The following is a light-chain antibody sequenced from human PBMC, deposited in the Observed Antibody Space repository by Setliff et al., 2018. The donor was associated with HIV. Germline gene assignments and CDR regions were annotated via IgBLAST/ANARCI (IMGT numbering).Light chain of an antibody. Sequence: QAVVTQEPSLTVSPGGTVTLTCGSSTGAVTSGHYPYWFQQMPGQAPRTLIYDTSNKHSWTPARFSGSLLGGKAALTLSGAQPEDEAEYYCLLSSSNTRRVFGGGTKVTVL. V-gene: IGLV7-46*01. CDR1: TGAVTSGHY. CDR2: DTS. J-gene: IGLJ3*02. CDR3: LLSSSNTRRV.